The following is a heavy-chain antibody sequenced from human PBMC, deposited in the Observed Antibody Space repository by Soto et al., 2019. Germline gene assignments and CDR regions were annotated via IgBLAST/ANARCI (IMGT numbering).Heavy chain of an antibody. Sequence: EASVKVSCKASGYTFTSYDSNWVRQATGQGLEWMGWMNPNSGNTGYAQKFQGRVTMTRNTSISTAYMELSSLRSEDTAVYYCARDLIDPYCSSTSCSLHYYYYMDVWGKGTTVTVSS. J-gene: IGHJ6*03. V-gene: IGHV1-8*01. CDR3: ARDLIDPYCSSTSCSLHYYYYMDV. CDR1: GYTFTSYD. D-gene: IGHD2-2*01. CDR2: MNPNSGNT.